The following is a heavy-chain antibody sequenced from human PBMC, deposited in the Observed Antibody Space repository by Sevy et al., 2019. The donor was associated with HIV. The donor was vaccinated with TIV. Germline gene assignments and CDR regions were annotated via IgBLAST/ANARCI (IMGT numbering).Heavy chain of an antibody. J-gene: IGHJ3*02. CDR3: ATSDSGSWQGAFDI. CDR2: FDPEDGET. V-gene: IGHV1-24*01. D-gene: IGHD6-13*01. Sequence: ASVKVSCKVSGYTLTELSMHWVRQAPGKGLEWMGGFDPEDGETIYAQKFQGRVTMTEDTSTDTAYMELSSLRSEDTAVYYCATSDSGSWQGAFDIWGQGTMVTVSS. CDR1: GYTLTELS.